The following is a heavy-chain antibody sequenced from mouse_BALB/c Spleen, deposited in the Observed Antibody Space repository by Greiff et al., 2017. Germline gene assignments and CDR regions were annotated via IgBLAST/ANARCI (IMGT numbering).Heavy chain of an antibody. CDR1: GFTFSSYA. Sequence: EVKVEESGGGLVQPGGSMKLSCVASGFTFSSYAMSWVRQTPEKRLEWVASISSGGSTYYPDSVKGRFTISRDNARNILYLQMSSLRSEDTAMYYCARGLPYFDYWGQGTTLTVSS. V-gene: IGHV5-6-5*01. J-gene: IGHJ2*01. CDR2: ISSGGST. CDR3: ARGLPYFDY.